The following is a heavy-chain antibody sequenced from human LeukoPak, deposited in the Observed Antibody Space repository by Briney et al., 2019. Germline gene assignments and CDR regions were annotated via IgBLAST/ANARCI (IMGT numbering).Heavy chain of an antibody. V-gene: IGHV4-61*01. CDR3: ARETSQKGAHYMDV. CDR1: GGSISNGSYY. D-gene: IGHD3-16*01. CDR2: IYYSGYT. J-gene: IGHJ6*03. Sequence: SETLSLTCTVSGGSISNGSYYWSWIRQPPGKGLKWIGNIYYSGYTTYSPSLRSRVTISVDTSKNQFSLKLSSVTAADTAVYYCARETSQKGAHYMDVWGKGTTITISS.